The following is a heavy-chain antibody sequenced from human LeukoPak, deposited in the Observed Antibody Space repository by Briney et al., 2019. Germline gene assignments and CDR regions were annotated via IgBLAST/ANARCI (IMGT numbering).Heavy chain of an antibody. CDR3: ARVAYYGDSSGYSPYYYYGMDV. CDR1: GGSISSGGYY. CDR2: IYYSGST. D-gene: IGHD3-22*01. J-gene: IGHJ6*02. V-gene: IGHV4-31*03. Sequence: SETLSLTCTVSGGSISSGGYYWSWIRQHPGKGLEWIGYIYYSGSTYYNPSLKGRVTISVDTSKNQFSLKLSSVTAADTAVYYCARVAYYGDSSGYSPYYYYGMDVWGQGTTVTVSS.